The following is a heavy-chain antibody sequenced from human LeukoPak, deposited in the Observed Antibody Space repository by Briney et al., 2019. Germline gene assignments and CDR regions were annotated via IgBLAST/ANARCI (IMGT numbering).Heavy chain of an antibody. CDR3: ARQAMTTVTTYFDY. J-gene: IGHJ4*02. D-gene: IGHD4-17*01. V-gene: IGHV1-2*02. Sequence: ASVKVSCKASGYTFTGYYMHWVRQAPGQGLEWMGWINPNSGGTNYAQKFQGRVTMTRDTSISTAYMELSRLRSDDTAVYYCARQAMTTVTTYFDYWGQGTLVTVSS. CDR2: INPNSGGT. CDR1: GYTFTGYY.